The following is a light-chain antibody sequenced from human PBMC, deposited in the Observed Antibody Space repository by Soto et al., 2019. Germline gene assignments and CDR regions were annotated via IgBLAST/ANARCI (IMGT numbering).Light chain of an antibody. Sequence: EIVLTQSPATLSLSPGERATLSCRAIQSVSSYLAWYQQKPGQAPRLLIYGASTRVTGIPARFSGSGSGTDFTLTISRLEPEDFAVYYCQQYGSSPRSITFGQGTRLEIK. V-gene: IGKV3-20*01. CDR1: QSVSSY. CDR3: QQYGSSPRSIT. J-gene: IGKJ5*01. CDR2: GAS.